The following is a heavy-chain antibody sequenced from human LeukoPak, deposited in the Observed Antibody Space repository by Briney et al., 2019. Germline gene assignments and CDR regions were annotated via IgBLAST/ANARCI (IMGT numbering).Heavy chain of an antibody. Sequence: GGSLRLSCVASGFTFSDYFMTWIRQAPGKGLEWLSYISSNSGSHTNYAESVKGRFTISRDNARNSLFLQMNTLRVEDTAVYYCARGYSGYVYWGQGTLVTVSS. CDR2: ISSNSGSHT. CDR3: ARGYSGYVY. D-gene: IGHD5-12*01. CDR1: GFTFSDYF. J-gene: IGHJ4*02. V-gene: IGHV3-11*06.